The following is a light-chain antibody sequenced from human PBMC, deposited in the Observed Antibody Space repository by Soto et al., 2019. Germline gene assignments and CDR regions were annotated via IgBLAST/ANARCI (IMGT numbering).Light chain of an antibody. Sequence: MIQSPDSLAVSRGAMATGNCKSSQSVLYSSNNKNYLAWYQQKPGQPPKLLIYWASTRESGVPDRFSGSGSGTDFTLTISSLQAEDVAVYYCQQYYSTPITFGQGTRLEIK. V-gene: IGKV4-1*01. CDR2: WAS. J-gene: IGKJ5*01. CDR1: QSVLYSSNNKNY. CDR3: QQYYSTPIT.